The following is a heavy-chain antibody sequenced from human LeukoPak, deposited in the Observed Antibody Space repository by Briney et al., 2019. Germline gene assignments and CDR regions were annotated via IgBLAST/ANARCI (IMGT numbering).Heavy chain of an antibody. CDR2: VSSNGDST. V-gene: IGHV3-64*01. D-gene: IGHD3-16*02. CDR1: GFTFSRYA. J-gene: IGHJ4*02. CDR3: TRGPGYDYVWGSFRADY. Sequence: PGGSLRLSCAASGFTFSRYAMHWVRQAPGKGLEYVSAVSSNGDSTYYANSVKGRFTISRDNSKNTLYLQMGSLRAEDMAVYYCTRGPGYDYVWGSFRADYWGQGTLVTVSS.